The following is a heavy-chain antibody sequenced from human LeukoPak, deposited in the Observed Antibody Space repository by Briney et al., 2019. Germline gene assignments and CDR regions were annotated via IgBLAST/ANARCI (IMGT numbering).Heavy chain of an antibody. CDR3: ARESSSGSPLNFVY. D-gene: IGHD6-19*01. CDR2: IIHIFGTA. CDR1: GRTFSSYA. J-gene: IGHJ4*02. Sequence: GASVKVSCKASGRTFSSYAISWVRQAPGQGLEWMGGIIHIFGTANYAQKLQGRVTITADKSTSTAYMELSSRRSEDTAVYYCARESSSGSPLNFVYWGQGTLVSVSS. V-gene: IGHV1-69*06.